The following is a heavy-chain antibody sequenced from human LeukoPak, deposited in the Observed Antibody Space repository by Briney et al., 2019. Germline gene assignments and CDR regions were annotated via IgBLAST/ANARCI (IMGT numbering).Heavy chain of an antibody. CDR3: AIQKADLITMIRGIIAF. CDR2: IKQDGSEK. J-gene: IGHJ1*01. Sequence: GGSLRLSCVASGFMFSSSWMSWVRQAPGKGLEWVANIKQDGSEKYYVDSVKGRFTISRDNAKNSLYLQMNSLRAEDTAVYYCAIQKADLITMIRGIIAFWGQGTLVTVSS. V-gene: IGHV3-7*01. D-gene: IGHD3-10*01. CDR1: GFMFSSSW.